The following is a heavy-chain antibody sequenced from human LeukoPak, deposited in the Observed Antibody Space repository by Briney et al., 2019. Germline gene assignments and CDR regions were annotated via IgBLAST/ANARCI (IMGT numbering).Heavy chain of an antibody. Sequence: GGSLRLSCAASGFTFSTYWMNWVRQAPGKGLEWVANIKQDGSEKYYVDSVKGRFTISRDNAKNSLYLQMNSLRVEDTAVYYCAKDNEGNGFDPWGQGTLVTVSS. CDR2: IKQDGSEK. J-gene: IGHJ5*02. D-gene: IGHD2-8*01. CDR3: AKDNEGNGFDP. V-gene: IGHV3-7*01. CDR1: GFTFSTYW.